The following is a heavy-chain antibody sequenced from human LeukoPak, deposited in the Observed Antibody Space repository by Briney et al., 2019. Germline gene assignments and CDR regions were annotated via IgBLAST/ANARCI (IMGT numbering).Heavy chain of an antibody. Sequence: ASVKVSCKASGYTFTGYYMHWVRQAPGQGLEWMGWINSNSGGTNYAQKFQGRVTMTRDTSISTADMELSRLRSDDTAVYYWARAVWFGELYPYGMDVWGQGTTVTVSS. V-gene: IGHV1-2*02. CDR3: ARAVWFGELYPYGMDV. CDR2: INSNSGGT. CDR1: GYTFTGYY. J-gene: IGHJ6*02. D-gene: IGHD3-10*01.